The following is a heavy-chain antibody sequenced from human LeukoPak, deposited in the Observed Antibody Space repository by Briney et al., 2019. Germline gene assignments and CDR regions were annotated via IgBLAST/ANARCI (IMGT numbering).Heavy chain of an antibody. CDR2: IIPIFGTA. Sequence: SVKVSCKASGGTFSSYAISWVRQAPGQGLEWMGGIIPIFGTANYAQKFQGRVTITADESTSTAYMELSRLRSDDTAVYYCARGPLIVVVPAARPLNNWFDPWGQGTLVTVSS. J-gene: IGHJ5*02. CDR3: ARGPLIVVVPAARPLNNWFDP. CDR1: GGTFSSYA. V-gene: IGHV1-69*13. D-gene: IGHD2-2*01.